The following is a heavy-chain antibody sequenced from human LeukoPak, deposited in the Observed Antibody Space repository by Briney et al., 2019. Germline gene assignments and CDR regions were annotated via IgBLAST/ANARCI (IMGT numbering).Heavy chain of an antibody. D-gene: IGHD3-22*01. CDR2: ISYDGSNK. CDR1: GFTFSSYA. CDR3: TRDPTYYYDSSGYYADY. J-gene: IGHJ4*02. V-gene: IGHV3-30-3*01. Sequence: GGSLRLSCAASGFTFSSYAMHWVRQAPGKGLEWVAVISYDGSNKYYADSVKGRFTISRDNSKNTLYLQMNSLRAEDTAVYYCTRDPTYYYDSSGYYADYWGQGTLVTVSS.